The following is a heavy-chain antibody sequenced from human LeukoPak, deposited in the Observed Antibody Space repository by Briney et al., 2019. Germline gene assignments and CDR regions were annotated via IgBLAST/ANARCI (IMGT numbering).Heavy chain of an antibody. V-gene: IGHV3-15*01. Sequence: GGSLRLSCAASGFTFSNAWMSWVRRVPGKGWDWVARIKSKTDGGTTDYAAPVKGRFTISRDDSKNTLYLQMNSLKTEDTAVYYCTTDPTVDGYFDYWGQGTLVTVSS. CDR1: GFTFSNAW. CDR3: TTDPTVDGYFDY. CDR2: IKSKTDGGTT. J-gene: IGHJ4*02. D-gene: IGHD4-23*01.